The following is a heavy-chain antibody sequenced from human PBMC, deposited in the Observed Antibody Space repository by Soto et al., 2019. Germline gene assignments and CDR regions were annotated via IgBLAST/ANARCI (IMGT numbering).Heavy chain of an antibody. CDR3: ARGYVIATTGTRYKYYYGLDV. J-gene: IGHJ6*02. CDR2: IWYDGTKK. CDR1: GFTFGNYG. V-gene: IGHV3-33*01. D-gene: IGHD1-1*01. Sequence: QVQLVESGGGVVQPGRSLRLSCAASGFTFGNYGMHWVRQAPGKGLEWVAVIWYDGTKKYYVDSVKGRFIISRDNSKNTLYVEMNSLRAEDTAVYYCARGYVIATTGTRYKYYYGLDVWGQGTTVIVSS.